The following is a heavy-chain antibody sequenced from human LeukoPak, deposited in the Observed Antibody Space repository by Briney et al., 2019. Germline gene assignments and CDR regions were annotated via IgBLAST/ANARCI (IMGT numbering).Heavy chain of an antibody. CDR3: ARVWYSGYSDY. J-gene: IGHJ4*02. D-gene: IGHD5-12*01. CDR1: GFTFSSYE. V-gene: IGHV3-48*03. Sequence: PGGSLRLSCAASGFTFSSYEMNWVGQAPGKGREWVSYISSSGSTIYYADPVKGRFTISRDNAKNSLYLQMNSLRAEDTAVYYCARVWYSGYSDYWGQGTLVTVSS. CDR2: ISSSGSTI.